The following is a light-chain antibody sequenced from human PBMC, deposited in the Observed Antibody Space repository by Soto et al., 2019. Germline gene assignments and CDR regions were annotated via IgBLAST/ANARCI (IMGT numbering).Light chain of an antibody. J-gene: IGLJ2*01. CDR3: QSYDSSLGEV. CDR1: SSNIGAGYD. V-gene: IGLV1-40*01. Sequence: QSVLTQPPSVSGAPGQRVTISCTGSSSNIGAGYDVHWYQQLPGTAPKLLIYGNSNRPSGVPDRFSGSKSGTSASLAITGLQAGDEADYYCQSYDSSLGEVFGGGTKLTVL. CDR2: GNS.